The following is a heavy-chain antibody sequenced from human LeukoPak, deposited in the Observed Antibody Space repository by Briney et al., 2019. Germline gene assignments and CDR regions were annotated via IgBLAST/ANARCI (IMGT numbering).Heavy chain of an antibody. J-gene: IGHJ5*02. CDR1: GFTVSSNY. Sequence: GGSLRLSCAASGFTVSSNYMSWVRQAPGKGLEWVSVIYSGGSTYYADSVKGRFTISRDNSKNTLYLQMNSLRAEDTAVYYCAKGLGGIVVVPAAMLRWFDPWGQGTLVTVSS. D-gene: IGHD2-2*01. V-gene: IGHV3-53*01. CDR2: IYSGGST. CDR3: AKGLGGIVVVPAAMLRWFDP.